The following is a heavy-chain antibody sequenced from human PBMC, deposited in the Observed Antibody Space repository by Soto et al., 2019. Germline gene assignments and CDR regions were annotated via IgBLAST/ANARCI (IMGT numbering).Heavy chain of an antibody. J-gene: IGHJ4*02. V-gene: IGHV3-30*18. CDR3: AKDILEWLLFFSPPDY. CDR1: GFTFSSYG. CDR2: ISYDGSNK. Sequence: QVQLVESGGGVVQPGRSLRLSCAASGFTFSSYGMHWVRQAPGKGLEWVAVISYDGSNKYYADSVKGRFTISRDNSKNTLDLQMNSLRAEDTAVYYCAKDILEWLLFFSPPDYWGQGTLVTVSS. D-gene: IGHD3-3*01.